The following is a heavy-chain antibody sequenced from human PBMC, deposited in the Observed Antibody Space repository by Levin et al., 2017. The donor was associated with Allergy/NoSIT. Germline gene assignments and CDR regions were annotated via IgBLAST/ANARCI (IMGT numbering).Heavy chain of an antibody. Sequence: GSLRLSCAVYGGSFSGYYWSWIRQPPGKGLEWIGEINHSGSTNYNPSLKSRVTISVDTSKNQFSLKLSSVTAADTAVYYCARGDYVWGSYRHDAFDIWGQGTMVTVSS. V-gene: IGHV4-34*01. CDR3: ARGDYVWGSYRHDAFDI. CDR1: GGSFSGYY. J-gene: IGHJ3*02. CDR2: INHSGST. D-gene: IGHD3-16*02.